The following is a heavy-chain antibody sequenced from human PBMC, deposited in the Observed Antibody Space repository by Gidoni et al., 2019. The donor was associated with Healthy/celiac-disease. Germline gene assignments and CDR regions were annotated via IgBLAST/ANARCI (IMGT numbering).Heavy chain of an antibody. V-gene: IGHV4-39*07. J-gene: IGHJ4*02. CDR2: IYYGGRT. CDR1: GGSISSSSYS. CDR3: ARDNPPDRGSYRRAYYFDY. D-gene: IGHD3-16*02. Sequence: QLQLQASGPGLVKPSETLSLTCTVSGGSISSSSYSWGWIRQPPGKGLEWIGSIYYGGRTFYTPALKSRVTISVDTSKNQFSLKLSSVTAADTAVYYCARDNPPDRGSYRRAYYFDYWGQGTLVTVSS.